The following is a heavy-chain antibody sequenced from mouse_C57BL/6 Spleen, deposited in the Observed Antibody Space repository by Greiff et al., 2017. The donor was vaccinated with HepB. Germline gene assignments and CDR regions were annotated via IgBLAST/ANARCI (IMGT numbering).Heavy chain of an antibody. CDR2: INPNNGGT. CDR3: ARSPYGNYLDY. D-gene: IGHD2-1*01. Sequence: EVQLQQSGPELVKPGASVKMSCKASGYTFTDYNMHWVKQSHGKSLEWIGYINPNNGGTSYNQKFKGKATSTVNKSSSTAYMELRSLTSEDSAVYYCARSPYGNYLDYWGQGTTLTVSS. CDR1: GYTFTDYN. J-gene: IGHJ2*01. V-gene: IGHV1-22*01.